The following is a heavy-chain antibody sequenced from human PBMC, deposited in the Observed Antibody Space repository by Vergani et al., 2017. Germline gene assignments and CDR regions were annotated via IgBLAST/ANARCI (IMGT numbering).Heavy chain of an antibody. J-gene: IGHJ4*02. CDR2: ISDGGETK. CDR3: SRGRGYSFGYSDY. V-gene: IGHV3-11*01. CDR1: GFIFSDYY. Sequence: QVQLVASGGGLVRPGGSLRLSCAASGFIFSDYYMTWIRQTPGKGLEWLAHISDGGETKMYAESLKGRFTVSRDDSKRLAYLQLSGLKTEDTAVYFCSRGRGYSFGYSDYWGQGTLVTVSS. D-gene: IGHD5-18*01.